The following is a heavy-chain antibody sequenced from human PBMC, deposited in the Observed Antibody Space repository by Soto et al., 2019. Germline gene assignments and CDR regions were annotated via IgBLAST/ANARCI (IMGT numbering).Heavy chain of an antibody. J-gene: IGHJ4*02. D-gene: IGHD2-2*01. Sequence: PSETLSLTCAVSSGSISSSNWWSWVRQPPGKGLEWIGEIYHSGSTNYNPSLKSRVTISVDKSKNQFSLKLSSVTAADTAVYYCARAARSSTSCHYFDYWGQGTLVTVSS. CDR2: IYHSGST. CDR3: ARAARSSTSCHYFDY. CDR1: SGSISSSNW. V-gene: IGHV4-4*02.